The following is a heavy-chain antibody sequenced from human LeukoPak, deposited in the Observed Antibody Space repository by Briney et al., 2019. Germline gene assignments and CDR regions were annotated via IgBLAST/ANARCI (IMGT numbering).Heavy chain of an antibody. CDR1: GGTFSSYA. D-gene: IGHD3-9*01. CDR2: IIPIFGTA. J-gene: IGHJ4*02. V-gene: IGHV1-69*13. CDR3: ARGSDIYDILTGYNPPHLDY. Sequence: SVKVSCKASGGTFSSYAISWVRQAPGQGLEWMGGIIPIFGTANYAQKFQGRVTITADESTSTAYMELSSLRSEDTAVYYCARGSDIYDILTGYNPPHLDYWGQGTLVTVSS.